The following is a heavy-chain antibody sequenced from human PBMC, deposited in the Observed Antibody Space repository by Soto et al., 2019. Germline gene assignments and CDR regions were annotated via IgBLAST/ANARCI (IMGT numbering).Heavy chain of an antibody. CDR1: GGSISRSNW. J-gene: IGHJ4*02. Sequence: SETLSLTCAVSGGSISRSNWWSWVRQPPGKGLEWIGEAHHSGRTNYNPSLKSRVTISVDRSQNHFSLQLTSVTAADTAVYYCARSEATALDYWGQGTLVTVSS. CDR3: ARSEATALDY. CDR2: AHHSGRT. V-gene: IGHV4-4*02.